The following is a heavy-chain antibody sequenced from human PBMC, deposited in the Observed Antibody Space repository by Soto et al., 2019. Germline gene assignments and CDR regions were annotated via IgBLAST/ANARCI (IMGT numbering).Heavy chain of an antibody. J-gene: IGHJ6*02. V-gene: IGHV3-15*07. CDR3: SRELPYYYYYYGMDV. CDR1: GFTFSNAW. CDR2: IKSKTDGGTT. Sequence: GGSLRLSCAASGFTFSNAWMNWVRQAPGKGLEWVGRIKSKTDGGTTDYAAPVKGRFTISRDDSKSTVYLQMNSLKTEDTAVYHCSRELPYYYYYYGMDVWGQGTTVTVSS. D-gene: IGHD1-26*01.